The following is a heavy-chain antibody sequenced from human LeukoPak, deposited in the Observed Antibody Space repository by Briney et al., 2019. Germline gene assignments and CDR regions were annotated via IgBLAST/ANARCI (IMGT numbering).Heavy chain of an antibody. CDR3: ARDRRYSYGFDAFDI. V-gene: IGHV1-69*05. CDR2: IIPIFGTA. Sequence: SSVKVSCKASGGTFSSYAISWVRQAPGQGLEWMGGIIPIFGTANYAQKFQGKVTITTDESTSTAYMELSSLRSEDTAVYYCARDRRYSYGFDAFDIWGQGTMVTVSS. D-gene: IGHD5-18*01. J-gene: IGHJ3*02. CDR1: GGTFSSYA.